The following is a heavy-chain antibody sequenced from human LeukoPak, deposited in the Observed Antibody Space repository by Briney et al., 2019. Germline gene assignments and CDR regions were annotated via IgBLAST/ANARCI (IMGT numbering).Heavy chain of an antibody. D-gene: IGHD3-3*01. CDR3: ARNDNWISFHF. V-gene: IGHV3-48*02. CDR2: ISNSGSTI. J-gene: IGHJ4*02. Sequence: GGSLRLFCGASGFTFSSYYLNGVRRAPGKGLEWVSSISNSGSTIYYADSVKGRFTISRDNAKNSLYLQMNSLRDYDTAVYFGARNDNWISFHFWGQGTLVTVSS. CDR1: GFTFSSYY.